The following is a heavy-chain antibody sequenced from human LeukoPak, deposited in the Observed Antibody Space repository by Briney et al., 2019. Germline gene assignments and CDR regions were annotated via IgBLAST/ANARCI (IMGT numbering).Heavy chain of an antibody. V-gene: IGHV3-23*01. CDR2: ISGSGGGA. CDR3: AIDRGNLCSGGSCYSGGGVYYFDY. D-gene: IGHD2-15*01. Sequence: GGSLRLSCAASGFTFSSYAMTWVRQAPGKGLEWVSGISGSGGGAYYADSVKGRFTISRDNSKNTLYLEMNSLRAEDTAVYYCAIDRGNLCSGGSCYSGGGVYYFDYWGQGALVTVSS. CDR1: GFTFSSYA. J-gene: IGHJ4*01.